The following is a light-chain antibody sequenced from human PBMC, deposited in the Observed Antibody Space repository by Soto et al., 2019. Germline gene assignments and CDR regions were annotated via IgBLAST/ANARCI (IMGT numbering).Light chain of an antibody. V-gene: IGKV3-15*01. CDR2: DAS. CDR1: QSVSSN. CDR3: QQYNNWPRT. Sequence: EILMTQSPATLSVSPGQGATLSCRASQSVSSNLAWHQQKPGQAPRILIYDASTRATGISARFRGSGSGTELFLTISSMKSEDFEVYYCQQYNNWPRTFGHGTKVDIK. J-gene: IGKJ1*01.